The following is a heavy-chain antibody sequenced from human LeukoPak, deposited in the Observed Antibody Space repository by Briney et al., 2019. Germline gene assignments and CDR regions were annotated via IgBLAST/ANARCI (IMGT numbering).Heavy chain of an antibody. CDR2: INSDGINT. CDR3: ARANGWYLRNYFDY. V-gene: IGHV3-74*01. Sequence: GGSLRLSCAASGFTFSNYWMHWVRQAPGKGLVWVSRINSDGINTSYADSVKGRFTISRDNAKNTLNLQMNSLRAEDTAVYYCARANGWYLRNYFDYWGQGILVTVSS. J-gene: IGHJ4*02. CDR1: GFTFSNYW. D-gene: IGHD6-19*01.